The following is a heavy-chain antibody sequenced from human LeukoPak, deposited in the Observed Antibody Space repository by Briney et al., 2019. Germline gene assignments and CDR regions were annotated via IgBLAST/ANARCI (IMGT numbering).Heavy chain of an antibody. D-gene: IGHD1-1*01. CDR1: GGSISNYY. Sequence: PSETLSLTCTLSGGSISNYYWNWMRQPPGKGLDWIGYIHYSGNTKYNLSLKGRVTISVDTSKNQFSLKLSSVTAADTAVYYCARGGFLDPFDPWGQGTLVTVSS. CDR3: ARGGFLDPFDP. J-gene: IGHJ5*02. CDR2: IHYSGNT. V-gene: IGHV4-59*01.